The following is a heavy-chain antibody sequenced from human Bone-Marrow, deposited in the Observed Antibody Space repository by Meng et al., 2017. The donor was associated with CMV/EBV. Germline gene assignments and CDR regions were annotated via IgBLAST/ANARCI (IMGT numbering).Heavy chain of an antibody. CDR1: GYTFTGYY. Sequence: ASVKVSCKASGYTFTGYYMHWVRQAPGQGLEWMGWINPNSGGTNYAQKFQGRVTMTRDTSISTAYMELSRLRSDDTAVYYCARVSPAARRVRGGGPYYFDYWGQGTLVTVSS. V-gene: IGHV1-2*02. J-gene: IGHJ4*02. CDR2: INPNSGGT. CDR3: ARVSPAARRVRGGGPYYFDY. D-gene: IGHD2-2*01.